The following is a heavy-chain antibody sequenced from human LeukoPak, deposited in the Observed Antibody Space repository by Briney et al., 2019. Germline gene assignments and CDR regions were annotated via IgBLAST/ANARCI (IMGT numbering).Heavy chain of an antibody. V-gene: IGHV4-59*01. CDR3: ARVTVETATKRYFDY. CDR1: GGSISNYY. D-gene: IGHD2-21*02. J-gene: IGHJ4*02. CDR2: IISTGTA. Sequence: SETLSLTCTVSGGSISNYYWNWIRQPPGKGPEWLGFIISTGTANYNPSLKGRVTLSIDTPKDQFSLRLRSVTAADTAVYYCARVTVETATKRYFDYWGQGARVTVSS.